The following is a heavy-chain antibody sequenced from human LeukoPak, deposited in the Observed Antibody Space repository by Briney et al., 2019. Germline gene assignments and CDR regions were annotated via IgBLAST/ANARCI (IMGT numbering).Heavy chain of an antibody. CDR3: ARDVGIAAAGPRTGFDP. Sequence: IPSETLSFTCTVSGASISGYYWNWIRQPPGKGLEWIGYTYYTGSTSYNPSLKSRVTISVDTSKNQFSLKLSSVTAADTAAYYCARDVGIAAAGPRTGFDPWAQGTLVTVSS. J-gene: IGHJ5*02. D-gene: IGHD6-13*01. V-gene: IGHV4-59*01. CDR2: TYYTGST. CDR1: GASISGYY.